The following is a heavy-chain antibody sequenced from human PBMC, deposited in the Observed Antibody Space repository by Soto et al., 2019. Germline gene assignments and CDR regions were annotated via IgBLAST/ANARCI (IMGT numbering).Heavy chain of an antibody. CDR3: AKDRSVDTRDWFDP. CDR2: ISGSGGSA. V-gene: IGHV3-23*01. D-gene: IGHD5-18*01. Sequence: GGSLRLSCAASGFTFATYGMSWVRQAPGKGLEWVSSISGSGGSAYYADSVKGRFTISRDNSKNTLYLQMNSLRADDTAVYYCAKDRSVDTRDWFDPWGQGTLVTVSS. J-gene: IGHJ5*02. CDR1: GFTFATYG.